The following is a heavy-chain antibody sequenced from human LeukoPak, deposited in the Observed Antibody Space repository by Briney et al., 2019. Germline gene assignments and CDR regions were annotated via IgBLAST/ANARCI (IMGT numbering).Heavy chain of an antibody. V-gene: IGHV1-69*05. CDR2: IIPIFGTA. CDR3: ARGSGRDGYILQIDY. CDR1: GGTFSSYA. Sequence: GASVKVSCKASGGTFSSYAISWVRQAPGQGLEWMGGIIPIFGTANYAQKFQGRVAITTDESTSTAYMELSSLRSEDTAVYYCARGSGRDGYILQIDYWGQGTLVTVSS. J-gene: IGHJ4*02. D-gene: IGHD5-24*01.